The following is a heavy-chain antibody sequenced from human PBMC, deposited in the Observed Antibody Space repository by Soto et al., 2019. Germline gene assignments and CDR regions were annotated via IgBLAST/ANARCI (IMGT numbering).Heavy chain of an antibody. V-gene: IGHV3-23*01. CDR2: ISGSGGIT. CDR3: AYSSTPFDY. D-gene: IGHD6-13*01. J-gene: IGHJ4*02. Sequence: GGALRDSWAASVFTFSSYAMSWVLQAPVKGLEWVSDISGSGGITYYAESVKGRFTISRDNSKNTLYLQMNSLRAEDTAVYYCAYSSTPFDYWGQGTLVTVSS. CDR1: VFTFSSYA.